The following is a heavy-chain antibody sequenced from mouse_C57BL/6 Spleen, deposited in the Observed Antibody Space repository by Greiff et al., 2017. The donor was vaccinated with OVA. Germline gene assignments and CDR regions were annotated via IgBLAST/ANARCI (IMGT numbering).Heavy chain of an antibody. V-gene: IGHV5-4*03. Sequence: EVKLVESGGGLVKPGGSLKLSCAASGFTFSSYAMSWVRQTPEKRLEWVATISDGGSYTYYPDNVKGRFTISRDNAKNNLYLQMSHLKSEDTAMYYGARRYYGSSYWYFDVWGTGTTVTVSS. CDR2: ISDGGSYT. J-gene: IGHJ1*03. CDR3: ARRYYGSSYWYFDV. CDR1: GFTFSSYA. D-gene: IGHD1-1*01.